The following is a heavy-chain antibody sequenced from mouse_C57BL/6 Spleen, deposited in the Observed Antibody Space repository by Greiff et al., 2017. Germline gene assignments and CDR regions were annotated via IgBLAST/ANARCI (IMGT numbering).Heavy chain of an antibody. V-gene: IGHV3-6*01. J-gene: IGHJ3*01. CDR1: GYSITSGYY. D-gene: IGHD4-1*01. CDR2: ISYDGSN. CDR3: ARFGANWDFAWCAY. Sequence: EVQLQESGPGLVKPSQSLSLTCSVTGYSITSGYYWNWIRQFPGNKLEWMGYISYDGSNNYNPSLKNRISITRDTSKNKFFLKLNSVTTEDTSTYYCARFGANWDFAWCAYWGQGTLVTVSA.